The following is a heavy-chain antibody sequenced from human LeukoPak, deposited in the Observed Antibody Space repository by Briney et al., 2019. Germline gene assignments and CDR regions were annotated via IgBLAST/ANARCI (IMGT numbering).Heavy chain of an antibody. Sequence: GGSLRLSCAASGFTFSDYYMSWLRQAPGEGLECVSYISSEGLTIYYADSVKGRFTISRDDAKNSLYLQMNSLRGEDTAVYYCARGSSYGSGSHFDYWGQGTLVTVSS. CDR1: GFTFSDYY. CDR3: ARGSSYGSGSHFDY. D-gene: IGHD3-10*01. J-gene: IGHJ4*02. V-gene: IGHV3-11*01. CDR2: ISSEGLTI.